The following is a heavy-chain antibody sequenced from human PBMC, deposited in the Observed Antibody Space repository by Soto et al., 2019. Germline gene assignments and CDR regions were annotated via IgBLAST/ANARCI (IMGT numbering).Heavy chain of an antibody. CDR3: ARSSMIVVDDDAFDI. J-gene: IGHJ3*02. Sequence: GASVAVSCTASGYTLTSYASRWVRQAPGQRLEWMGWINAGNGNTKYSQKFQGRVTITRDTSASTAYMELSSLRSEGTAVYYCARSSMIVVDDDAFDIWGQGTMVTVSS. V-gene: IGHV1-3*01. CDR2: INAGNGNT. CDR1: GYTLTSYA. D-gene: IGHD3-22*01.